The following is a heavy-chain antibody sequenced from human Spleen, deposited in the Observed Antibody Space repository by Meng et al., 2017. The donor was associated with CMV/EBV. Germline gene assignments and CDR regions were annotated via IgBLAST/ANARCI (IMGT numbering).Heavy chain of an antibody. CDR3: ARDLGNPFDH. V-gene: IGHV3-23*01. Sequence: GESLKISCAASGFTFSGYAMSWVRQAPGKGLEWVSAFTGSDGRTNYAESVKGRFTTSRDNSKNTLYLQMNSLTVDDTAMYYCARDLGNPFDHWGKGTLVTVSS. CDR1: GFTFSGYA. CDR2: FTGSDGRT. J-gene: IGHJ4*02.